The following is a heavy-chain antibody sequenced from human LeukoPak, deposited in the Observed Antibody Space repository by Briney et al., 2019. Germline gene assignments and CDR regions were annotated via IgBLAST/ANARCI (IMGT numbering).Heavy chain of an antibody. V-gene: IGHV4-59*08. CDR1: GGSISSYY. J-gene: IGHJ6*02. Sequence: SETLSLTCTVSGGSISSYYWSWDRQPPGKGLEWIGYIYYSGSTNYNPSLKSRVTISVDTSKNQFSLKLSSVTAADTAVYYCARHQSSYYDFWSGSPGTYYGMDVWGQGTTVTVSS. CDR3: ARHQSSYYDFWSGSPGTYYGMDV. CDR2: IYYSGST. D-gene: IGHD3-3*01.